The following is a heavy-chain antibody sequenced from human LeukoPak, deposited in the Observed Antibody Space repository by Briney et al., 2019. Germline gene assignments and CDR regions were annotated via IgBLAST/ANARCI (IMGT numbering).Heavy chain of an antibody. CDR2: ISAYNGNT. Sequence: GASVKVSCKASGYTFTSYGISWVRQAPGQGLEWMGWISAYNGNTNYAQKLQGRVIMTTDTSTSTAYMELRSLRSDDTAVYYCARDPTPEWLRSIDAFDIWGQGTMVTVSS. CDR3: ARDPTPEWLRSIDAFDI. V-gene: IGHV1-18*01. D-gene: IGHD5-12*01. CDR1: GYTFTSYG. J-gene: IGHJ3*02.